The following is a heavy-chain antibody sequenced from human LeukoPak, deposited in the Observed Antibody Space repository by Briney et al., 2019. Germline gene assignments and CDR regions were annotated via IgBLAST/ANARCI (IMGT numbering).Heavy chain of an antibody. D-gene: IGHD3-3*01. J-gene: IGHJ4*02. CDR2: IKQDGSEK. CDR1: GFTFSSYW. Sequence: PGGSLRLSCAASGFTFSSYWMSWVRQAPGKGLEWVANIKQDGSEKYYVDSVKGRFTISRDNAKNSLYLQMNSLRAEDTAVYYCARDLVEYYDFGSVYPNFDYWGQGPLVTVSS. CDR3: ARDLVEYYDFGSVYPNFDY. V-gene: IGHV3-7*01.